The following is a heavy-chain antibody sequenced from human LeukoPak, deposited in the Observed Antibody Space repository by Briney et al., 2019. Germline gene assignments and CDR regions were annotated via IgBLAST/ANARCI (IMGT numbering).Heavy chain of an antibody. V-gene: IGHV3-23*01. CDR3: AKAPLGHCTGVICYYFDY. Sequence: GGSLRLSYADSGFTFNNYAMSWVRQAPGKGLEWVAAISGSDAGTYYADSVKGRFTISRDNSKNTLYLQMNSLRAEDAAVYYCAKAPLGHCTGVICYYFDYWGQGTLVTVSS. J-gene: IGHJ4*02. CDR1: GFTFNNYA. CDR2: ISGSDAGT. D-gene: IGHD2-15*01.